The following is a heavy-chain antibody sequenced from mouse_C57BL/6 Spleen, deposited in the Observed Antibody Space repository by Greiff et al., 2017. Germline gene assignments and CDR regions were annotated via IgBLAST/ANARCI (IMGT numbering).Heavy chain of an antibody. D-gene: IGHD1-1*01. V-gene: IGHV6-6*01. CDR2: IRNKANNHAT. CDR3: TRPDYYGSSYYAMDY. Sequence: EVMLVESGGGLVQPGGSMKLSCAASGFTFSNAWMDWVRQSPEKGLEWVAEIRNKANNHATYYAESVKGRFTISRDDSKSSVYLQMNSLRAEDTGIYYCTRPDYYGSSYYAMDYWGQGTSVTVSS. J-gene: IGHJ4*01. CDR1: GFTFSNAW.